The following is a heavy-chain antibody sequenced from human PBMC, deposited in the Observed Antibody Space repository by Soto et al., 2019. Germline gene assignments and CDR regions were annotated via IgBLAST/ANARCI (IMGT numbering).Heavy chain of an antibody. Sequence: QVQLQESGPGLVKPSQTLSLTCTVSGGSISSGGYYWSWIRQHPGKGLGWIGYIYYSGSTYYNPSLKSRVTISVDTSKNQFSLKLSSVTAADTAVYYCARGAPRITIFGVVSEYGMDVWGQGTTVTVSS. D-gene: IGHD3-3*01. CDR2: IYYSGST. J-gene: IGHJ6*02. V-gene: IGHV4-31*03. CDR1: GGSISSGGYY. CDR3: ARGAPRITIFGVVSEYGMDV.